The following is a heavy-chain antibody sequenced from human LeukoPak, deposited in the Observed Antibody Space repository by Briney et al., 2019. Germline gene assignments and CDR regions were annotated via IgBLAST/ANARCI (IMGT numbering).Heavy chain of an antibody. CDR3: ARDGNLGFDP. D-gene: IGHD4-23*01. CDR1: GGSVSSSSYY. CDR2: IYYSGST. Sequence: SETLSLTCTVSGGSVSSSSYYWGWIRQPPGKGLEWIGSIYYSGSTYYNPSLKSRVTISVDTSKNQFSLKLSSVTAADTAVYYCARDGNLGFDPWGQGTLVTVSS. V-gene: IGHV4-39*07. J-gene: IGHJ5*02.